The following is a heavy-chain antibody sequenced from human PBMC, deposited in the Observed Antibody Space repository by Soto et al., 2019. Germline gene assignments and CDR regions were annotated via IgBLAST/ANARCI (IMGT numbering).Heavy chain of an antibody. D-gene: IGHD1-7*01. CDR2: IVVGSGNT. J-gene: IGHJ5*02. Sequence: SVKVSCKASGFTFTSSAVQWVRQARGQRLEWIGWIVVGSGNTNYAQKFQERVTITRDMSTSTAYMELSSLRSEDTAVYYCAAEGAGTTSWFDPWGQGTLVTVSS. CDR1: GFTFTSSA. CDR3: AAEGAGTTSWFDP. V-gene: IGHV1-58*01.